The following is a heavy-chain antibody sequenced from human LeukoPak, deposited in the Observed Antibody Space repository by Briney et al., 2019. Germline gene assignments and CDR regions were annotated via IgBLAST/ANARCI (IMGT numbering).Heavy chain of an antibody. V-gene: IGHV4-30-2*01. CDR1: GGSISSGGYS. Sequence: SQTLSFTCAVSGGSISSGGYSWSWIRQPPGKGLEWIGYIYHSGSTYYNPSLKSRVTISVDRSKNQFSLKLSSVTAADTAVYYCARYCSSTSCSSSYYFDYWGQGTLVTVSS. CDR3: ARYCSSTSCSSSYYFDY. D-gene: IGHD2-2*01. J-gene: IGHJ4*02. CDR2: IYHSGST.